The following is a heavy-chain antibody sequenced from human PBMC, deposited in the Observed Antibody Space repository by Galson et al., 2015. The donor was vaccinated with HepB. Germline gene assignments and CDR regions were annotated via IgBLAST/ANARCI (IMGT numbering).Heavy chain of an antibody. CDR1: GFTFSNYG. V-gene: IGHV3-30*18. D-gene: IGHD6-13*01. CDR3: AKEGGSNWLIYWYFDL. CDR2: ISYDGSNK. J-gene: IGHJ2*01. Sequence: SLRLSCAASGFTFSNYGMHWVRQAPGKGLEWVAVISYDGSNKYYADSVKGRFTISRDNSKNTLYLQMNSLRVDDTAVYYCAKEGGSNWLIYWYFDLWGRGTLLSVSS.